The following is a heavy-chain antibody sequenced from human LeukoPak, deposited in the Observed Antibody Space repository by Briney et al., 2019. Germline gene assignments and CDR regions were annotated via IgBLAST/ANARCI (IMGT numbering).Heavy chain of an antibody. CDR1: GYTFTGYY. V-gene: IGHV1-2*06. D-gene: IGHD2-2*01. CDR2: INPNSGGT. J-gene: IGHJ4*02. Sequence: ASVKVSCKASGYTFTGYYMHWVRQAPGQGLEWMGRINPNSGGTNYEQKFQGRVTMTRDTSISTAYMELSRLRSDDTAVYYCARDLADIVVVPAATPGDYWGQGTLVTVSS. CDR3: ARDLADIVVVPAATPGDY.